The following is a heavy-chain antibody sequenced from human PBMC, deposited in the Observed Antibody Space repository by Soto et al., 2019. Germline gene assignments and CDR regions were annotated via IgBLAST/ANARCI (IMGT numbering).Heavy chain of an antibody. V-gene: IGHV3-23*01. CDR2: ISGRGGST. Sequence: EVQLLESGGRLVQPGGSLRLSCAASGFTFSSYAMNWVRQAPGKGLEWVAGISGRGGSTFYADSVKGRFTISRDNSKNTLYLHLNSLRAEDAAVYYCAKGANDYGDYVVWGVDYWGQGTLVTVSA. J-gene: IGHJ4*02. D-gene: IGHD4-17*01. CDR3: AKGANDYGDYVVWGVDY. CDR1: GFTFSSYA.